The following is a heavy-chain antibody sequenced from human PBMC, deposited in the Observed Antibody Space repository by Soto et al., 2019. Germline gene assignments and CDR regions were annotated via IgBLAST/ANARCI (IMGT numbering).Heavy chain of an antibody. CDR2: IYWDDDK. CDR1: GFSLTTSGVG. J-gene: IGHJ4*02. V-gene: IGHV2-5*02. CDR3: AHRVLRTVFGLVTTTAIYFDF. D-gene: IGHD3-3*01. Sequence: QITLNESGPTQVKPRQTLTLTCTFSGFSLTTSGVGVGWIRQSPGKAPEWLALIYWDDDKRYSPSLKSRLTITKATSKNQVVLTMADLDPADRATYYCAHRVLRTVFGLVTTTAIYFDFWGQGTPVAVSS.